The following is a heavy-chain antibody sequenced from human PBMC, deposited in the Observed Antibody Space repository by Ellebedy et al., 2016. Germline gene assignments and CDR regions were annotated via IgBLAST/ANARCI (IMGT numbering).Heavy chain of an antibody. CDR1: GFTFSSYV. J-gene: IGHJ6*03. V-gene: IGHV3-7*03. Sequence: GGSLRLXXAASGFTFSSYVMSWVRQAPGKGLEWVANINPDGSAKNYVDSVKGRFTISRDNSKNTLYLQMNSLRAEDTAVYYCARERGYSYGYMSYYYYYMDVWGKGTTVTVSS. CDR2: INPDGSAK. D-gene: IGHD5-18*01. CDR3: ARERGYSYGYMSYYYYYMDV.